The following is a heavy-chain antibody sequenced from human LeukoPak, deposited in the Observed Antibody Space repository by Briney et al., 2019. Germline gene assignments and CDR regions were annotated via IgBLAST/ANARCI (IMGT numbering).Heavy chain of an antibody. CDR2: IIPIFGTA. V-gene: IGHV1-69*13. Sequence: SVKVSCKASGGTFSNYAINWVRQAPGQGLEWMGGIIPIFGTANYAQNFQGRVTITADESTSTAYMELSSLRSEDTAVYYCARDKDTAMAVDAFDIWGQGTMVTVSS. CDR3: ARDKDTAMAVDAFDI. J-gene: IGHJ3*02. CDR1: GGTFSNYA. D-gene: IGHD5-18*01.